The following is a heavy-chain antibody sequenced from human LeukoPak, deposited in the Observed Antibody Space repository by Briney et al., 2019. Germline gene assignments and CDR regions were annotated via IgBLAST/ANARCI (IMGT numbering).Heavy chain of an antibody. CDR1: GGSISNYY. J-gene: IGHJ4*02. V-gene: IGHV4-59*01. D-gene: IGHD6-19*01. CDR2: IYYSGSST. CDR3: ARVDNSGWYTMDY. Sequence: PSETLSLTCTVSGGSISNYYWSWIRQPPGKGLEWIGCIYYSGSSTNYNPSLKSRVTISVDTSKNQFSLNLNSVTAADTAVYYCARVDNSGWYTMDYWGQGTLVTVSS.